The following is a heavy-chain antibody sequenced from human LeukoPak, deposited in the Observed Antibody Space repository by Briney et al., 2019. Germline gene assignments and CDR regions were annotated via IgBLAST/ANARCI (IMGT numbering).Heavy chain of an antibody. Sequence: GGSLRLSCTASGFTFGDYAMSWVRQGPGKGLEWVGFIRSKAYGGTTEYAASVKGRFTISRDDSKSIAYLQMNSLKTEDTAVYYCTRGSYYDSSPLEYWGQGTLVTVSS. D-gene: IGHD3-22*01. CDR1: GFTFGDYA. CDR3: TRGSYYDSSPLEY. CDR2: IRSKAYGGTT. V-gene: IGHV3-49*04. J-gene: IGHJ4*02.